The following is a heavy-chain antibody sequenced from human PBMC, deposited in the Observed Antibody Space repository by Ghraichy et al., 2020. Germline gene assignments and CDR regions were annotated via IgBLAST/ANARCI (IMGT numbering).Heavy chain of an antibody. Sequence: SETLSLTCTVSGYSISSGYYWGWIRQPPGKGLEWIGSIYHSGSTYYNPSLKSRVTISVDTSKNQFSLKLSSVTAADTAVDYCASRVGAKGFDAFDIWGQGTMVTVSS. CDR3: ASRVGAKGFDAFDI. CDR1: GYSISSGYY. J-gene: IGHJ3*02. D-gene: IGHD1-26*01. CDR2: IYHSGST. V-gene: IGHV4-38-2*02.